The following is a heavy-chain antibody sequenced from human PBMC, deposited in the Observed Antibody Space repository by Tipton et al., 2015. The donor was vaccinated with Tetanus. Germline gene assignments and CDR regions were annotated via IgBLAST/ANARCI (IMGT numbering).Heavy chain of an antibody. CDR1: GFIVSSSY. V-gene: IGHV3-53*01. J-gene: IGHJ4*02. CDR3: AKDRYDSSGYYYLWDY. D-gene: IGHD3-22*01. CDR2: IYTGGST. Sequence: VQLVQSGGGLIHPGRSLRLTCGGSGFIVSSSYMHWVRQAPGKGLEWVAVIYTGGSTYYADSVRGRFTISRDNSKNTLYLQMNSLRAEDTAVYYCAKDRYDSSGYYYLWDYWGQGTLVTVSS.